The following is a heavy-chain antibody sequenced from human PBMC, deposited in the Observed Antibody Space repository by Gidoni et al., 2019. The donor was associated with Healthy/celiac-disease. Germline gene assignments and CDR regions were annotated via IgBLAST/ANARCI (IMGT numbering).Heavy chain of an antibody. CDR3: ARVGGNGDYVGRLTDY. D-gene: IGHD4-17*01. J-gene: IGHJ4*02. Sequence: WIGEINHSGSTNYNPPLKSRVTISVDTSKNQFSLKLSSVTAADTAVYYCARVGGNGDYVGRLTDYWGQGTLVTVSS. V-gene: IGHV4-34*01. CDR2: INHSGST.